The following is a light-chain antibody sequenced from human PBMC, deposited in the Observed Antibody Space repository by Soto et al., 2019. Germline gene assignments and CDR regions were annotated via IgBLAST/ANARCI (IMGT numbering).Light chain of an antibody. J-gene: IGLJ2*01. CDR1: SSDVGGYNY. CDR3: SSYAGSNTVI. Sequence: QSALTQPPSASGSPGQSVTISCTGTSSDVGGYNYVSWYQQHPGKAPKLMIYEVSKRPSGVPDRFSGSKSGNTASLTVSVLQAEDEADYYCSSYAGSNTVIFVGGTKHTVL. V-gene: IGLV2-8*01. CDR2: EVS.